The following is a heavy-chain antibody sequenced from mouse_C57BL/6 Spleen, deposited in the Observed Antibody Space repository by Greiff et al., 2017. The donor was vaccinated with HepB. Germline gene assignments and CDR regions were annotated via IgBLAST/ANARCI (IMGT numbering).Heavy chain of an antibody. J-gene: IGHJ2*01. CDR2: IYPGDGDT. Sequence: QVQLQQSGPELVKPGASVKISCKASGYAFSSSWMNWVKQRPGKGLEWIGRIYPGDGDTDYNGKFKGKATLTADKSSSTAYMQLSSLTSEDSAVYFCASMVTTEGDYWGQGTTLTVSS. V-gene: IGHV1-82*01. D-gene: IGHD2-2*01. CDR3: ASMVTTEGDY. CDR1: GYAFSSSW.